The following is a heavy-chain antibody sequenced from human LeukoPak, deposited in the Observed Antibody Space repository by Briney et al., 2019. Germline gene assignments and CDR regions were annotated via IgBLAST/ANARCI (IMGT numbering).Heavy chain of an antibody. D-gene: IGHD6-13*01. CDR1: GYTFTSYA. V-gene: IGHV1-3*01. J-gene: IGHJ4*02. CDR3: ARGYSSSWTYSY. CDR2: INAGNGNT. Sequence: ASVKVSCKASGYTFTSYAMHWVRQAPGQRLEWMGWINAGNGNTKYSQKFQGRVTITRDTSASTAYMELSSLRSEDTAVYYCARGYSSSWTYSYWGQGTLVTVSP.